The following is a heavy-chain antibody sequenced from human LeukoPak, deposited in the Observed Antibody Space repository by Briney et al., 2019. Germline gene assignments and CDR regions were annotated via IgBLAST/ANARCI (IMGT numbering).Heavy chain of an antibody. V-gene: IGHV1-2*02. CDR1: GYTFTGYY. CDR2: INPNSGGT. J-gene: IGHJ4*02. CDR3: ARGGYYYDSSGYYDDY. Sequence: ASVKVSCKASGYTFTGYYMHWVRQAPGQGLEWMGWINPNSGGTNYAQKFQGRVTMTRDTSISTAYMELSRLRSDDTAVYYCARGGYYYDSSGYYDDYWGQGTLVTVSS. D-gene: IGHD3-22*01.